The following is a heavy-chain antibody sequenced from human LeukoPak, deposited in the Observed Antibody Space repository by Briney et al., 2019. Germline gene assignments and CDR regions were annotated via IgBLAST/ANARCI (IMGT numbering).Heavy chain of an antibody. Sequence: SETLSLTCAVYGGSFSAYYWTWIRQPPGKGLEWIGSIYYSGSTYYNPSLKSRVTISVDTSKNQFSLKLSSVTAADTAVYYCARQRGGSYLGYFDYWGQGTLVTVSS. CDR2: IYYSGST. CDR1: GGSFSAYY. CDR3: ARQRGGSYLGYFDY. D-gene: IGHD1-26*01. J-gene: IGHJ4*02. V-gene: IGHV4-34*01.